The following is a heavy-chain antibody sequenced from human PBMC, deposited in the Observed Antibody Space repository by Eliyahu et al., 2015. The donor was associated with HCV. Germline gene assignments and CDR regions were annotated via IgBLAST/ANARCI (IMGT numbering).Heavy chain of an antibody. D-gene: IGHD6-19*01. CDR2: INPSSGVI. V-gene: IGHV3-48*02. CDR3: ARSLPVVGILFDS. Sequence: EVQLVESGGGLVQPGGSLRLSCAAFGFTFSSYSMNWVRQAPGKGLEWVSFINPSSGVIYYADSMKGRFTISRDDAKNSLFLQMNSLRDEDTAVYYCARSLPVVGILFDSWGQGTLVTVSS. CDR1: GFTFSSYS. J-gene: IGHJ4*02.